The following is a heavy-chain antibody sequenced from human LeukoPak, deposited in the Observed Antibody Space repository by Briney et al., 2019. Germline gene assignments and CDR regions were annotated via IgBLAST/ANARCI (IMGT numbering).Heavy chain of an antibody. CDR2: FDPEDDKT. CDR3: ATLDSTLVIRGELRLVGY. D-gene: IGHD4-23*01. J-gene: IGHJ4*02. V-gene: IGHV1-24*01. Sequence: ASVKVSCKVSGYTLSELSMHWVRQAPGKGLEWMGGFDPEDDKTIYAQKFQGRVTMTEDTSTDTAYLEVSSLRSVDTAVYYCATLDSTLVIRGELRLVGYWGQGTLVTVSS. CDR1: GYTLSELS.